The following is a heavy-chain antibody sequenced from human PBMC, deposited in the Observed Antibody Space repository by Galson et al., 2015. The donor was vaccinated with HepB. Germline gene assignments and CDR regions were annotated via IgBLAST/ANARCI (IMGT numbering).Heavy chain of an antibody. D-gene: IGHD6-6*01. J-gene: IGHJ4*02. CDR1: GFTVSSNY. CDR3: AKDSSSTRWPDFGY. V-gene: IGHV3-23*01. Sequence: SLRLSCAASGFTVSSNYMSWVRQAPGKGLEWVSAISGSGGSTYYADSVKGRFTISRDNSKNTLYLQMNSLRAEDTAVYYCAKDSSSTRWPDFGYWGQGTLVTVSS. CDR2: ISGSGGST.